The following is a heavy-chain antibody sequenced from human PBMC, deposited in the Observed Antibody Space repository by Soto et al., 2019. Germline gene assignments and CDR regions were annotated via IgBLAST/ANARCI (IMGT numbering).Heavy chain of an antibody. CDR1: GFTFSSYA. J-gene: IGHJ6*02. V-gene: IGHV3-30*04. D-gene: IGHD6-19*01. CDR2: ASYDGSNQ. Sequence: GGSLRLSCAASGFTFSSYAMHWVRQAPGKGLEWVGVASYDGSNQYYADSVKGRFTIPRDKSKNTLYLQMNSLRPEDTAVYYCARDHRAGRFYYYYGMDVWGQGTTVTVSS. CDR3: ARDHRAGRFYYYYGMDV.